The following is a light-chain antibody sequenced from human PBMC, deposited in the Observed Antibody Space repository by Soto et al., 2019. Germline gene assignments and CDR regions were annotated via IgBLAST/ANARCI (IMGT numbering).Light chain of an antibody. CDR3: MQGKHWPFT. CDR1: QGLVYSDGNIY. CDR2: KIS. V-gene: IGKV2-30*01. J-gene: IGKJ2*01. Sequence: EVVMTQSPLSLPVTLGQPASISCKSTQGLVYSDGNIYLNWFHQRPGQSPRRLIHKISDRDSGVRDRFSGSGSGTDFTLEISRVEAEDVGIYYCMQGKHWPFTFGQGTKLEIK.